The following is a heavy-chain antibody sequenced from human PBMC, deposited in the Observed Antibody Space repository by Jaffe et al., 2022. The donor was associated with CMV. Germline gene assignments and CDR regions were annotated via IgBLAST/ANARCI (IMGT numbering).Heavy chain of an antibody. CDR2: ISSSSSYT. CDR3: ARDGYDYVWGSFSTVYYYYYYMDV. J-gene: IGHJ6*03. CDR1: GFTFSDYY. D-gene: IGHD3-16*01. Sequence: QVQLVESGGGLVKPGGSLRLSCAASGFTFSDYYMSWIRQAPGKGLEWVSYISSSSSYTNYADSVKGRFTISRDNAKNSLYLQMNSLRAEDTAVYYCARDGYDYVWGSFSTVYYYYYYMDVWGKGTTVTVSS. V-gene: IGHV3-11*06.